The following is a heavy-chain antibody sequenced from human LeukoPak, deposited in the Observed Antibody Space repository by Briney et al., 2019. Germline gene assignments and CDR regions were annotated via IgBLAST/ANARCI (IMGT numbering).Heavy chain of an antibody. CDR3: ARLLREATVTTGAFDI. CDR1: GYTFTGYY. D-gene: IGHD4-17*01. J-gene: IGHJ3*02. V-gene: IGHV1-2*04. Sequence: GASVKVSCKASGYTFTGYYMHWVRQAPGQGLEWMGWINPNSGGTNYAQKFQGWVTMTRDTSISTAYMELSRLRSDDTAVYYCARLLREATVTTGAFDIWGQGTXVTXXS. CDR2: INPNSGGT.